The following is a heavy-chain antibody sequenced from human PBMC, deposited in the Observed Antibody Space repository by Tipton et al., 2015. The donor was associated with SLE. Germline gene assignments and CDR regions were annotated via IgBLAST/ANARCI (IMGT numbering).Heavy chain of an antibody. Sequence: TLSLTCTVSGGSVSSPIDYWSWIRQPPGKGLEWIGEINHSGSTNYNPSLKSRVTISVDTSKNQFSLKLSSVTAADTAVYYCARGPLLDLWGRGTLVTVSS. CDR1: GGSVSSPIDY. CDR2: INHSGST. V-gene: IGHV4-39*07. D-gene: IGHD5/OR15-5a*01. CDR3: ARGPLLDL. J-gene: IGHJ2*01.